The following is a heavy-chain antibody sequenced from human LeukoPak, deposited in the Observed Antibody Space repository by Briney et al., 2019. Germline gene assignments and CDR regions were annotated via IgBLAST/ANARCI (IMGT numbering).Heavy chain of an antibody. CDR3: AKGYGFDSSGSEHYFEN. J-gene: IGHJ4*02. V-gene: IGHV3-30*18. CDR2: ISYDGSNK. D-gene: IGHD3-22*01. Sequence: PGRSLRLSCAASGFTFSNYGIHWVRQAPGKGLEWVAVISYDGSNKYYAESVKGRFTIPRDNSKNTLYLQMNSLRAEDTAVYYCAKGYGFDSSGSEHYFENWGQGILVTVSS. CDR1: GFTFSNYG.